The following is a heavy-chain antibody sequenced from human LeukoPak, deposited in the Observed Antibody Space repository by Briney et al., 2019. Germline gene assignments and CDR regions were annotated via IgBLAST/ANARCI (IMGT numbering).Heavy chain of an antibody. J-gene: IGHJ4*02. Sequence: SVKVSCKASGFTFSSSAVQWVRQARGQRLEWIGWIVVGSGNTNYAQNFQERVTISRDMSTSTAYMELSSLRSEDTAVYYCARAPYSSSTQFDYWGQGTLVTVSS. V-gene: IGHV1-58*01. CDR2: IVVGSGNT. CDR1: GFTFSSSA. CDR3: ARAPYSSSTQFDY. D-gene: IGHD6-6*01.